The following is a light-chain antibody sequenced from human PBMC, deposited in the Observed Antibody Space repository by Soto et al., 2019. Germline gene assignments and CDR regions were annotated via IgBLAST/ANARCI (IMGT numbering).Light chain of an antibody. CDR2: GAS. CDR3: QQYNDWPFT. J-gene: IGKJ4*01. CDR1: QRVGRD. Sequence: EIGMTRAPGTLSVSPGERATICCRASQRVGRDLAWYQQKPGQAPRLLIYGASTWATGIPASFSGSGSGAEFTLTISSLQSEDFAVYYCQQYNDWPFTFGGGTKV. V-gene: IGKV3-15*01.